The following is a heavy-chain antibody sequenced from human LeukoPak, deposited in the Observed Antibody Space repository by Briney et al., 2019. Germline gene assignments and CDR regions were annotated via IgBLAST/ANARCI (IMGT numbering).Heavy chain of an antibody. J-gene: IGHJ4*02. Sequence: GGSLRLSCVASGFTFSSYWMSWVRQAPGKGLEWVANIKQDGSEYSYVDSVKGRFTISRDSAKNSLYLQMSSLRAEDTAVYYCARDGGDFDYWGQGTLVTVSS. V-gene: IGHV3-7*01. CDR1: GFTFSSYW. CDR3: ARDGGDFDY. D-gene: IGHD3-3*01. CDR2: IKQDGSEY.